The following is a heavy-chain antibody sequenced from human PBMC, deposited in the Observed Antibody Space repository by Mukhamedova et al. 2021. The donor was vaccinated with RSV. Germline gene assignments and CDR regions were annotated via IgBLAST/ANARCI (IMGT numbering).Heavy chain of an antibody. J-gene: IGHJ4*02. D-gene: IGHD4-11*01. CDR2: INPNSGGT. CDR3: ARGPYSDY. Sequence: EWMGWINPNSGGTNYAQKFQGRVTMTRDTSISTAYMELSRLRSDDTAVYYCARGPYSDYWGQGTLVTVSP. V-gene: IGHV1-2*02.